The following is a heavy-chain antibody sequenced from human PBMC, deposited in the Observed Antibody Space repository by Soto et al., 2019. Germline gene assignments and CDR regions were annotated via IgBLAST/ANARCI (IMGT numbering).Heavy chain of an antibody. CDR1: GFTFTSSA. CDR3: AADHNGYGSGTLFGMDV. V-gene: IGHV1-58*01. D-gene: IGHD3-10*01. CDR2: IVVGSGNT. J-gene: IGHJ6*02. Sequence: AASVKVSCKASGFTFTSSAVQWVRQARGQRLEWIGWIVVGSGNTNYAQKFQERVTITRDMSTSTAYMELSSLRSEDTAVYYCAADHNGYGSGTLFGMDVWGQGTTVTVSS.